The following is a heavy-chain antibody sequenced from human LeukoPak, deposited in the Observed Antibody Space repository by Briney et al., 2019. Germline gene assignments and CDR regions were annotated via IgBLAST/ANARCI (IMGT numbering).Heavy chain of an antibody. D-gene: IGHD4-23*01. CDR3: ARVAYGGNYFDY. J-gene: IGHJ4*02. CDR2: ISAYNGNT. Sequence: ASVKVSCKASGYTFTSYGMSWVRQAPGQGLEWMGWISAYNGNTNYAQKLQGRVTMTTDTSTSTAYMELRSLRSDDTAVYYCARVAYGGNYFDYWGQGTLVTVSS. CDR1: GYTFTSYG. V-gene: IGHV1-18*01.